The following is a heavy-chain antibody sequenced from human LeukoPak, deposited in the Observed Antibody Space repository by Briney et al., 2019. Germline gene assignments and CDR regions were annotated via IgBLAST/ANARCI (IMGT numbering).Heavy chain of an antibody. J-gene: IGHJ4*02. V-gene: IGHV4-59*01. D-gene: IGHD4-17*01. CDR1: GGSISSYY. CDR2: IYYSGST. Sequence: SETLSLTCTVSGGSISSYYWSWIRQPPGKGLGWIGYIYYSGSTNYNPSLKSRVTISVDTSKNQFSLKLSSVTAADTAVYYCASMLAGDYGDYSFDYWGQGTLVTVSS. CDR3: ASMLAGDYGDYSFDY.